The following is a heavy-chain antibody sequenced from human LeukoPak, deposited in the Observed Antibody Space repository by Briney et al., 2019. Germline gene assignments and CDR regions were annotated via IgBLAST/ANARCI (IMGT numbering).Heavy chain of an antibody. D-gene: IGHD3-22*01. V-gene: IGHV3-21*01. CDR1: GFTFSSYS. J-gene: IGHJ4*02. CDR3: ARDSGYYYDSSAFDY. Sequence: PGGSLRLSCAASGFTFSSYSMNWVRQAPGKGLEWGSSISSSSSYIYYADSVKGRFTISRDNAKNSLYLQMNSLRAEDTAVYYCARDSGYYYDSSAFDYWGQGTLVTVSS. CDR2: ISSSSSYI.